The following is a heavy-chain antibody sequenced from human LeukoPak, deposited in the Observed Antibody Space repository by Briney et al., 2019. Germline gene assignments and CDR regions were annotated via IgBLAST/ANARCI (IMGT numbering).Heavy chain of an antibody. CDR3: ARRDHSSGWFHFDY. J-gene: IGHJ4*02. V-gene: IGHV4-61*08. CDR2: ISYSGST. D-gene: IGHD6-19*01. CDR1: GGSITSGGYY. Sequence: SQTLSLTCTVSGGSITSGGYYWSWIRQPPGKGLEWIGYISYSGSTNYNPSLKSRVTISVDTSKNQFSLKLSSVTAADTAVYYCARRDHSSGWFHFDYWGQGTLVTVSS.